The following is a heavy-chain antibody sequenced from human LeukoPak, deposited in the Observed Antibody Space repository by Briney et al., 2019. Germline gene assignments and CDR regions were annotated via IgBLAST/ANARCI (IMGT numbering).Heavy chain of an antibody. D-gene: IGHD5-24*01. Sequence: PSETLSLTCTVSGGSIRSSYYYWGWIRQAPGKGLEWVSAISGSGGSTYYADSVKGRFTISRDNSKNTLYLQMNSLRAEDTAVYYCAKVRDGYNYLVYFDYWGQGTLVTVSS. J-gene: IGHJ4*02. CDR3: AKVRDGYNYLVYFDY. CDR2: ISGSGGST. V-gene: IGHV3-23*01. CDR1: GGSIRSSYYY.